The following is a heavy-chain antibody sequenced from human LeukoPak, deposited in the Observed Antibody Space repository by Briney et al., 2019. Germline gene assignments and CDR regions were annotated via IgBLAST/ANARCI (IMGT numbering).Heavy chain of an antibody. D-gene: IGHD2-15*01. CDR3: ARARPHSVVVVADSHLDVVYYFDY. CDR2: INHSGST. Sequence: PSETLSLTCAVYGGSFSGYYWSWIRQPPGKGLEWIGEINHSGSTNYNPSLKSRVTISVDTSKNQFSLKLSSVTAADTAVYYCARARPHSVVVVADSHLDVVYYFDYWGQGTLVTVSS. CDR1: GGSFSGYY. V-gene: IGHV4-34*01. J-gene: IGHJ4*02.